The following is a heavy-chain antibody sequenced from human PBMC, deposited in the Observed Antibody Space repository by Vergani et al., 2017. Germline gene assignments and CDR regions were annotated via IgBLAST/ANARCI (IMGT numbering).Heavy chain of an antibody. Sequence: QVQLVQSGAEVKKPGASVKVSCKASGYTFTSYYMHWVRQAPGQGLEWMGIINPSGGSTSYAQKFQGRVTMTRDTSTSTAYMELSSLRSEDTAVYYCARAIAAAGINDAFDIWGQGTMVTVSS. V-gene: IGHV1-46*01. CDR1: GYTFTSYY. D-gene: IGHD6-13*01. CDR2: INPSGGST. CDR3: ARAIAAAGINDAFDI. J-gene: IGHJ3*02.